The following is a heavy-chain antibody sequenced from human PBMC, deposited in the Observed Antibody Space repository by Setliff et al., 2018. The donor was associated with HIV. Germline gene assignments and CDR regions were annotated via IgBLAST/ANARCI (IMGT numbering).Heavy chain of an antibody. D-gene: IGHD2-15*01. CDR1: GFTFSSYA. J-gene: IGHJ6*02. V-gene: IGHV3-23*01. Sequence: PGGSLRLSCAASGFTFSSYAMSWVRQAPGKGLEWVSAISGSGGSTYYADSVRGRFTISRDNSENTLYLQMNSLRAEDTAVYYCAKTLPTLYPPHDYYFAMDVWGQGTTVTVSS. CDR3: AKTLPTLYPPHDYYFAMDV. CDR2: ISGSGGST.